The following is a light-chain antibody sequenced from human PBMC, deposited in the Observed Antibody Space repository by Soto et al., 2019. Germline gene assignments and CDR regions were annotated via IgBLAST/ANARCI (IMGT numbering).Light chain of an antibody. CDR1: QDISNY. CDR2: DAS. J-gene: IGKJ5*01. V-gene: IGKV1-33*01. CDR3: QQYDNLPIT. Sequence: DLQMTQYPSSLSASVGDRVTITCQASQDISNYLNWYQQKPGKAPKLLIYDASNLEIGVPSRFSGSGSVTDYTFTISSLQPEDIATYYCQQYDNLPITFGQGTRLEIK.